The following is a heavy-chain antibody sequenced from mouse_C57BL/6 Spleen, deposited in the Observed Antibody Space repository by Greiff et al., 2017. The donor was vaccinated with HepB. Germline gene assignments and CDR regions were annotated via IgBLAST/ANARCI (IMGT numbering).Heavy chain of an antibody. CDR3: AREDSNYLYYFDY. Sequence: EVQLQQSGPGLVKPSQSLSLTCSVTGYSITSGYYWNWIRQFPGNKLEWMGYISYDGSNNYNPSLKNRISITRDTCKNQFFLKLNSVTTEDTATYYCAREDSNYLYYFDYWGQGTTRTVSS. D-gene: IGHD2-5*01. CDR2: ISYDGSN. J-gene: IGHJ2*01. V-gene: IGHV3-6*01. CDR1: GYSITSGYY.